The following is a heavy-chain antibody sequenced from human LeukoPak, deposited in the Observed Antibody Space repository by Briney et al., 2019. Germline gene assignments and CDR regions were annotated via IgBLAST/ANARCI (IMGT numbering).Heavy chain of an antibody. CDR3: ARSSGYAKDY. Sequence: GGSLRLSCAASGFTFSSYGMHWVRQAPGKGLEWVAVISYDGSNKYYADSVKGRFTISRDNSKNTLYLQMNSLRAEDTAVYYCARSSGYAKDYWGQGTLVTVSS. CDR2: ISYDGSNK. CDR1: GFTFSSYG. V-gene: IGHV3-30*03. J-gene: IGHJ4*02. D-gene: IGHD5-12*01.